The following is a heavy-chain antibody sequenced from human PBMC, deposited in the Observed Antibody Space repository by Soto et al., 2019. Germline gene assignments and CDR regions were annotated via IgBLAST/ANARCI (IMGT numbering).Heavy chain of an antibody. Sequence: GGSLRLSCAASGFTFSSYWMSWVRQAPGKGLEWVANIKQDGSEKYYVDSVKGRFTISRDNAKNTLYLQMNSLRAEDTAVYYCARDAIVPAAMDYYYYYYMDVCGKGTTVTVSS. CDR3: ARDAIVPAAMDYYYYYYMDV. CDR2: IKQDGSEK. V-gene: IGHV3-7*03. D-gene: IGHD2-2*01. J-gene: IGHJ6*03. CDR1: GFTFSSYW.